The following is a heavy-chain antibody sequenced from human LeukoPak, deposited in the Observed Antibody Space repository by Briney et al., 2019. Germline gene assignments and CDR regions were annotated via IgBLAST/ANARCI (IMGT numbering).Heavy chain of an antibody. CDR1: GDSIGTYY. CDR3: AILDPIRPDY. V-gene: IGHV4-59*08. D-gene: IGHD2-21*01. Sequence: SETLSLTCIISGDSIGTYYWSWMRQPPRGGREWSGYIFYSGFTNYSPPLKRRVATSLATSKNKFSLKLTSATDADTAVYYCAILDPIRPDYWGQGTQVTVSS. CDR2: IFYSGFT. J-gene: IGHJ4*02.